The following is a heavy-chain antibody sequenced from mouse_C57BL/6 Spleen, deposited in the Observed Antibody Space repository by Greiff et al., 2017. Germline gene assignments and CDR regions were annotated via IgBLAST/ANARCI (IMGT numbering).Heavy chain of an antibody. D-gene: IGHD1-1*01. CDR1: GYTFTDYN. V-gene: IGHV1-18*01. CDR2: INPNNGGT. CDR3: ARAGLLRSYWYFDV. Sequence: EVQLQQSGPELVKPGASVKIPCKASGYTFTDYNMDWVKQSHGKSLEWIGDINPNNGGTNYNQKFKGKATLTVDKSSSTAYMELRRLTSEDTAVYYCARAGLLRSYWYFDVWGTGTTVTVSS. J-gene: IGHJ1*03.